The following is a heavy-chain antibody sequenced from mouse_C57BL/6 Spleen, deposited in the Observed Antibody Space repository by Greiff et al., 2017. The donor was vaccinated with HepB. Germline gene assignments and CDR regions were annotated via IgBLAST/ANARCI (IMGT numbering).Heavy chain of an antibody. D-gene: IGHD2-1*01. CDR2: IYPGSGNT. J-gene: IGHJ4*01. Sequence: QVQLQQSGAELVRPGASVKLSCKASGYTFTDYYINWVKQRPGQGLEWIARIYPGSGNTYYNEKFKGKATLTAEKSSSTAYMQLSSLTSEDSAVYFCAREIYYGNLYYYAMDYWGQGTSVTVSS. CDR3: AREIYYGNLYYYAMDY. V-gene: IGHV1-76*01. CDR1: GYTFTDYY.